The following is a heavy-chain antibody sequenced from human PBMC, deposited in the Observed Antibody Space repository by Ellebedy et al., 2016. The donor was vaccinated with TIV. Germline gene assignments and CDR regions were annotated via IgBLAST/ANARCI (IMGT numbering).Heavy chain of an antibody. J-gene: IGHJ4*02. CDR1: GFTFSSYW. D-gene: IGHD6-13*01. CDR2: INTDGSRI. Sequence: GESLKISCAASGFTFSSYWMQWVRQAPGKGLVWVSRINTDGSRIDYADSVKGRFTISRGNAKNTQYLQMNSLRADDTAIYYCVRGGLPAAGDYWGQGTLVTVSS. CDR3: VRGGLPAAGDY. V-gene: IGHV3-74*01.